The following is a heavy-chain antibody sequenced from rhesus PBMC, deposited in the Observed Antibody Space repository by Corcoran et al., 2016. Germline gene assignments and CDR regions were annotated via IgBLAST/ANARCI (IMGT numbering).Heavy chain of an antibody. J-gene: IGHJ4*01. V-gene: IGHV2-95*01. CDR2: IYWNDSK. CDR3: ARVRGGSCSYFP. D-gene: IGHD6-43*01. Sequence: QVTLKESGPALVKPTQTLTLTCSFSGFSISTTGTAVCWIRQRPGKAPEWLASIYWNDSKYYSTSLKSMRTISKDTSTTQVVLTMTNMDPVDTATYYCARVRGGSCSYFPWGQGVLVTVSS. CDR1: GFSISTTGTA.